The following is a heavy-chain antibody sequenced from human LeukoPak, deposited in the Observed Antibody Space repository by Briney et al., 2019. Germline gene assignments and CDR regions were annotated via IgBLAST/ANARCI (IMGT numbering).Heavy chain of an antibody. Sequence: PGGSLRLSCAASGFTFSSYSMNWVRQAPGKGLEWVSSISSSSSYIYYADSVKGRFTISRDNAKNSLYLQMNSLRAEDTAVYYCARAMVRGVPLDYWGQGTLVTVSS. D-gene: IGHD3-10*01. J-gene: IGHJ4*02. CDR3: ARAMVRGVPLDY. CDR2: ISSSSSYI. CDR1: GFTFSSYS. V-gene: IGHV3-21*01.